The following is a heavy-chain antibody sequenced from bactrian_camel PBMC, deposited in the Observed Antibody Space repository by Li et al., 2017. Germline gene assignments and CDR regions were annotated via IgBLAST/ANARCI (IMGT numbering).Heavy chain of an antibody. V-gene: IGHV3S53*01. CDR1: AYTYSTHC. CDR2: DANDGTT. Sequence: VQLVESGGGTVQPGGSLRLSCVASAYTYSTHCMGWFRQAPGKEREGVAADANDGTTRYATSVKGRFTLSRDNANNTLHLQMNSLKPEDTATYYCAADFWKKRVPSGSDSWNPPYTGQGTQVTVS. D-gene: IGHD2*01. J-gene: IGHJ4*01.